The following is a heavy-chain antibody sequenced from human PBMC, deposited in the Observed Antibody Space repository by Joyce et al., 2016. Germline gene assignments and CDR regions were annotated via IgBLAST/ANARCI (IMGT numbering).Heavy chain of an antibody. CDR1: GFTFSTYW. CDR3: VRDYYGFDY. D-gene: IGHD3-10*01. CDR2: IDSDGSST. V-gene: IGHV3-74*01. J-gene: IGHJ4*02. Sequence: EVQLVESGGGLVQPGGSLRLSCAASGFTFSTYWMHWVRQAPGEGLVWVSSIDSDGSSTSYADSVKGRFTISRDNAKNTLSLQMNSLRVEDTAVYYCVRDYYGFDYWGQGTLVTVSS.